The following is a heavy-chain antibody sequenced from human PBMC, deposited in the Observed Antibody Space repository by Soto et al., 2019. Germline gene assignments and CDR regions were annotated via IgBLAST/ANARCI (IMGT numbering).Heavy chain of an antibody. CDR3: SWGSGSPGFAY. J-gene: IGHJ4*02. CDR2: IRSRAYGGTI. D-gene: IGHD3-16*01. Sequence: NPGGSLRLSCSASGFTFGDYAINWFRQAPGKGLEWISFIRSRAYGGTIEYAASVKGRFNISRDDSKSIAYLQMNSLKTEDADVYYCSWGSGSPGFAYWGQGTLVTVSS. CDR1: GFTFGDYA. V-gene: IGHV3-49*05.